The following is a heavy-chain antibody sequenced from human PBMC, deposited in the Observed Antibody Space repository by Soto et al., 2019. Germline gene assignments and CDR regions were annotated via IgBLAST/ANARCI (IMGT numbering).Heavy chain of an antibody. V-gene: IGHV4-31*03. CDR3: ARDQGSYYGLHWFDP. CDR2: IFYNGIT. Sequence: SETLSLTCTVSGDSISSGGYYWSWIRQLPGKGLEWIGYIFYNGITYYNPSLKGRVLTSVDTSKNQFSLQLSSVTAADTAVYYCARDQGSYYGLHWFDPWGQGTLVTVSS. D-gene: IGHD1-26*01. CDR1: GDSISSGGYY. J-gene: IGHJ5*02.